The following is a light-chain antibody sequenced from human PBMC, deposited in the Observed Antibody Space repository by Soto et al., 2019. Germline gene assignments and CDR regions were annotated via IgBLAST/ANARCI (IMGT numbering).Light chain of an antibody. CDR2: DVT. V-gene: IGLV2-11*01. J-gene: IGLJ1*01. CDR1: SSDVGGYNY. Sequence: QSALTQPGSVSGCPGQSVAISCTGTSSDVGGYNYVSWYQQHPGKAPKFMIYDVTKRPSGVPDRFSGSKSGNTASLTISGPQAEDEADYYCCSYAGSSYVFGTGIKSPS. CDR3: CSYAGSSYV.